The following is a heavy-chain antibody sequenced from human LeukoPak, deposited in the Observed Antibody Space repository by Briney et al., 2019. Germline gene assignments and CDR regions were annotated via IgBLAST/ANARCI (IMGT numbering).Heavy chain of an antibody. J-gene: IGHJ6*02. CDR3: ARDSTTRPGPRGYSGYGMDV. CDR2: IKQDGTEK. D-gene: IGHD5-12*01. CDR1: GFTFSSYA. Sequence: PGGSLRLSCAASGFTFSSYAMSWVRQAPGKGLECVANIKQDGTEKYYLDSVKGRFTISRDNAKNSLYLQMNSLRVEDTAVYYCARDSTTRPGPRGYSGYGMDVWGQGTTVTVSS. V-gene: IGHV3-7*01.